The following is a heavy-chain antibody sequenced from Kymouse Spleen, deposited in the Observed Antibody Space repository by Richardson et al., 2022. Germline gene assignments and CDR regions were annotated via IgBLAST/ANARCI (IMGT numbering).Heavy chain of an antibody. Sequence: EVQLVESGGGLVQPGRSLRLSCAASGFTFDDYAMHWVRQAPGKGLEWVSGISWNSGSIGYADSVKGRFTISRDNAKNSLYLQMNSLRAEDTALYYCAKEGYSGSYYTYYYYYYGMDVWGQGTTVTVSS. CDR1: GFTFDDYA. D-gene: IGHD1-26*01. CDR3: AKEGYSGSYYTYYYYYYGMDV. V-gene: IGHV3-9*01. CDR2: ISWNSGSI. J-gene: IGHJ6*02.